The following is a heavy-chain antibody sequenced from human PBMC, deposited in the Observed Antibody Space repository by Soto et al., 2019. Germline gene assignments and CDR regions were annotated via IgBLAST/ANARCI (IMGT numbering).Heavy chain of an antibody. J-gene: IGHJ6*02. D-gene: IGHD3-10*01. CDR1: GFTFSSYA. Sequence: PGGSLRLSCAASGFTFSSYAMSWVRQAPGKGLEWVSVISGSYGITYYADSVKGRFTISRDNSEKILSLEMNSLRAEDTAVYYCAKSRRFGNFYYYYGMDVWGQGXTVTVSS. CDR3: AKSRRFGNFYYYYGMDV. CDR2: ISGSYGIT. V-gene: IGHV3-23*01.